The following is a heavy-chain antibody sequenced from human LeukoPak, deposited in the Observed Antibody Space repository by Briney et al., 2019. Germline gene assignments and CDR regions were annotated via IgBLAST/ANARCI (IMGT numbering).Heavy chain of an antibody. V-gene: IGHV1-18*01. CDR2: ISAYNGNT. CDR1: GYTFTSYG. J-gene: IGHJ4*02. Sequence: GASVKVSCKASGYTFTSYGISWVRQAPGQGLEWMGWISAYNGNTNYAQKLQGRVTMTTDTSTSTAYMELRSPRSDDTAVYYCARRNYGSGSYYKCDYWGQGTLVTVSS. D-gene: IGHD3-10*01. CDR3: ARRNYGSGSYYKCDY.